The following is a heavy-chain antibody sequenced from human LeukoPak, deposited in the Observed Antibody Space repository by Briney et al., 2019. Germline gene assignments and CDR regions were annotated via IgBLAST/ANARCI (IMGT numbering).Heavy chain of an antibody. J-gene: IGHJ5*02. D-gene: IGHD3-10*01. V-gene: IGHV4-4*07. CDR3: AAGSRTWWFDP. CDR2: ISGSGST. Sequence: SETLSLTCSVSGDSISYFYWSWIRQAAGKGLEWIGRISGSGSTDYNASLKSRVTMSVDTSKNQLSLKVISVTAADTAVYYCAAGSRTWWFDPWGQGTLVTVSS. CDR1: GDSISYFY.